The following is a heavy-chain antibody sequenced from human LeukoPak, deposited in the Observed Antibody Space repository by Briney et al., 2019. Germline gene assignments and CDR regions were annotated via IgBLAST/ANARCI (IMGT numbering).Heavy chain of an antibody. CDR2: ISSSGSTI. V-gene: IGHV3-11*01. Sequence: GGSLRLSCAAPGFTFSDYYMSWIRQAPGKGLEWVSYISSSGSTIYYADSVKGRFTISRDNAKNTLYLQMTSLRAGDTAVYYCATSLGFWSGHYSSFDYWSQGTLVTVSS. CDR3: ATSLGFWSGHYSSFDY. J-gene: IGHJ4*02. CDR1: GFTFSDYY. D-gene: IGHD3-3*01.